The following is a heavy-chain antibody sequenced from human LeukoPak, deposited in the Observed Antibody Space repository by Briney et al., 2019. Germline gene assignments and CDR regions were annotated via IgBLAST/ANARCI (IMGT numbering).Heavy chain of an antibody. CDR1: GASISSSSYC. CDR3: ATPPGALWLVESHE. Sequence: SETLSLTCTVSGASISSSSYCWGWIRQPPGKGLEWIGCIYYSGSTSYNPSLKSRATISADTSKNQFSLKLSSVTAADTAVYYCATPPGALWLVESHEWGRGTLVTVSS. J-gene: IGHJ4*02. D-gene: IGHD3-10*01. V-gene: IGHV4-39*01. CDR2: IYYSGST.